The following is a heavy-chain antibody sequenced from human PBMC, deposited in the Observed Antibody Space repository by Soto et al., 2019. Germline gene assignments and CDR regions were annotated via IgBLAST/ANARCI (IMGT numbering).Heavy chain of an antibody. V-gene: IGHV4-31*03. J-gene: IGHJ4*02. CDR1: GGSISSGGYY. D-gene: IGHD5-18*01. CDR3: ARDIRGYSRALDY. CDR2: IYYSGST. Sequence: SETLSLTCTVSGGSISSGGYYWSWIRQHPGKGLEWIGYIYYSGSTYYNPSLKSRVTISVDTSKNQFSLKLSSVTAADAALYYCARDIRGYSRALDYWGQGTQVTVSS.